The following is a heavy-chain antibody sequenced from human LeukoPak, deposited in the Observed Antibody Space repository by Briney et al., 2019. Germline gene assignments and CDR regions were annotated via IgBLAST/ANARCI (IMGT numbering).Heavy chain of an antibody. V-gene: IGHV3-30-3*01. Sequence: GGSLRLSCAASGFTFSSYAMHWVRQAPGKGLEWVAVISYDGSNKYYADSVKGRFTISRDNSKNTLYLQMNSLRAEDTAVYYCASARFAVTNYYDSSGYCYGAFDIWGQGTMVTVSS. J-gene: IGHJ3*02. D-gene: IGHD3-22*01. CDR2: ISYDGSNK. CDR1: GFTFSSYA. CDR3: ASARFAVTNYYDSSGYCYGAFDI.